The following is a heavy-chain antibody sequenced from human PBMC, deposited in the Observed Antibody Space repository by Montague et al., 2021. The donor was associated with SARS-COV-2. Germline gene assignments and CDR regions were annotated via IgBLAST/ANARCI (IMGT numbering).Heavy chain of an antibody. CDR1: GAPISSSSYY. V-gene: IGHV4-39*01. CDR2: IYYSGST. Sequence: SETLSLTCTVSGAPISSSSYYWGWIRQPPGKGLEWIGSIYYSGSTYYNPSLKSRVTIPVDTSKNQFSLKLSSVTAADTAVYYCARTEIQVWSRRWFDPWGQGTLVTVSS. J-gene: IGHJ5*02. D-gene: IGHD5-18*01. CDR3: ARTEIQVWSRRWFDP.